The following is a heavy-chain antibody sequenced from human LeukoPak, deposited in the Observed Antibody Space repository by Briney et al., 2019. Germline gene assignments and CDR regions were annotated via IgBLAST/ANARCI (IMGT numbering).Heavy chain of an antibody. CDR1: GFTFSSSA. V-gene: IGHV3-23*01. Sequence: GGSLRLSCAASGFTFSSSAMSWVRQAPGKGLEWVSAISNNGGYTYYADSVQGRFTISRGNSKSTLCLQMNSLRAEDTAVYYCAKQLGYCSDGSCYFPYWGQGTLSPSPQ. J-gene: IGHJ4*02. CDR3: AKQLGYCSDGSCYFPY. D-gene: IGHD2-15*01. CDR2: ISNNGGYT.